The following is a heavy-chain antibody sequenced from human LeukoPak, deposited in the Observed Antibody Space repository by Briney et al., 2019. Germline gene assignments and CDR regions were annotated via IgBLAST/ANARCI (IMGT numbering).Heavy chain of an antibody. V-gene: IGHV3-74*01. D-gene: IGHD1-1*01. CDR3: ARERKYDSNFDY. CDR1: GFTFSSYW. CDR2: IKNDGSTT. Sequence: GGSLRLSCAAPGFTFSSYWMHWVRQPPGKGLVWVSRIKNDGSTTTYADSVKGRFTVSGDNAKNTLYLQMNSLRAEDTAVYYCARERKYDSNFDYWGQGTLVTVSS. J-gene: IGHJ4*02.